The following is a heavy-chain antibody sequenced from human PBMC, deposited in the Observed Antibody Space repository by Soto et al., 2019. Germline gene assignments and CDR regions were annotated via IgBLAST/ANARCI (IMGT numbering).Heavy chain of an antibody. D-gene: IGHD3-16*01. CDR1: GYTFTNYG. V-gene: IGHV1-18*04. CDR2: ISAYNGNR. CDR3: AREVLRLGEYEGFDI. Sequence: QVQLVQSGPEVKKPGASVQVSCKASGYTFTNYGISWVRQAPGQGLEWMGWISAYNGNRKFAQKLHGRISMTTDTTTSTASMELRSLRSDDTAIYYCAREVLRLGEYEGFDIWGQAKMVTVSS. J-gene: IGHJ3*02.